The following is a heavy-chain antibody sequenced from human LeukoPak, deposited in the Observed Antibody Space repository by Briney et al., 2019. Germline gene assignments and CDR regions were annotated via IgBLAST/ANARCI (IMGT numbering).Heavy chain of an antibody. CDR3: AYGSGSY. Sequence: GGSLRLSCAASGFTFSNYWMHWVRQAPGKGLVWVSRINSDGSSTSYADSVKGRFTISRDNAMNTLYLQMDSLRAKDTAVYYCAYGSGSYWGQGTLVTVSS. V-gene: IGHV3-74*01. J-gene: IGHJ4*02. CDR1: GFTFSNYW. CDR2: INSDGSST. D-gene: IGHD3-10*01.